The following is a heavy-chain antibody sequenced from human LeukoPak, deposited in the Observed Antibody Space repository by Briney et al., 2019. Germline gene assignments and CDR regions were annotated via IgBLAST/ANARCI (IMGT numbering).Heavy chain of an antibody. V-gene: IGHV3-30*04. CDR3: ARDGMITFGGVIVAYYYDY. Sequence: GGSLRLSCAASGFTFSSYAMHWVRQAPGKGLEWEAVISYDGSNKYYADSVKGRFTISRDNSKNTLYLQMNSLRAEDTAVYYCARDGMITFGGVIVAYYYDYWGQGTLVTVSS. CDR1: GFTFSSYA. D-gene: IGHD3-16*02. J-gene: IGHJ4*02. CDR2: ISYDGSNK.